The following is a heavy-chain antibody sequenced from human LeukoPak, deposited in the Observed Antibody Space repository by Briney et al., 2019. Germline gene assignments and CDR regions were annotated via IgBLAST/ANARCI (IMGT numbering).Heavy chain of an antibody. V-gene: IGHV3-23*01. CDR3: AKDYEPLVGVHRWGDWFDP. CDR2: ISGTGGST. CDR1: GFTFSTYA. J-gene: IGHJ5*02. Sequence: GGSLRLSCAASGFTFSTYAMTWVRQAPGKGLEWVSLISGTGGSTYYAGSVKGRFTISRDNSKNTLYLQMNSLRAEDTAVYYCAKDYEPLVGVHRWGDWFDPWGQGTLVTVSS. D-gene: IGHD1-26*01.